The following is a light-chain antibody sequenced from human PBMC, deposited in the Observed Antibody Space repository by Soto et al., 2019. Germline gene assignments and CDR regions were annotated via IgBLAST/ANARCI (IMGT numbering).Light chain of an antibody. J-gene: IGKJ1*01. V-gene: IGKV3-20*01. CDR1: QSVSSSY. CDR2: GAS. CDR3: QQYCSAPTWT. Sequence: FTQSPGTLSLSPGERATLSCRASQSVSSSYLAWYQQKPGQAPRLLIYGASSRATGIPDRFSGSGSGTDFTLTISRLEPEDFAVYYCQQYCSAPTWTFGQGTKVDI.